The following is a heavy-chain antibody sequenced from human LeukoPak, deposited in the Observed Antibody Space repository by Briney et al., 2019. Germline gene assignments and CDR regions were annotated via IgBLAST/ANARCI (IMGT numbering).Heavy chain of an antibody. CDR2: ISAYNGNT. Sequence: GASVKVSCKASGYTFTSYGISWVRQAPGQGLEWMGWISAYNGNTKYAQKVQGRVTVTTDTSTSAAYMELRSLRSDDTAVYYCARSAAARSPEWGYYYYYYYMDVWGKGTTVTVSS. CDR3: ARSAAARSPEWGYYYYYYYMDV. CDR1: GYTFTSYG. D-gene: IGHD6-6*01. V-gene: IGHV1-18*01. J-gene: IGHJ6*03.